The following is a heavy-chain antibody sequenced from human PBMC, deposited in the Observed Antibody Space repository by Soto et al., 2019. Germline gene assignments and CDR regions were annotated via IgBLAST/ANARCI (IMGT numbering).Heavy chain of an antibody. CDR2: IYYSVST. Sequence: SETLSLTCTVSGGSISSYYWSWIRQPPGKGLEWIGYIYYSVSTNYNPSLKSRVTISVDTSKNQFSLKLSSVTAADTAVYYCASGIAAAGGLDYWGQGTLVTVSS. CDR3: ASGIAAAGGLDY. V-gene: IGHV4-59*01. J-gene: IGHJ4*02. CDR1: GGSISSYY. D-gene: IGHD6-13*01.